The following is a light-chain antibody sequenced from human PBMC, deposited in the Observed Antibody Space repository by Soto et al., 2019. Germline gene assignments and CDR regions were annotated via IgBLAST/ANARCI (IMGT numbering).Light chain of an antibody. CDR1: STDVGAYNH. J-gene: IGLJ1*01. CDR2: GVT. V-gene: IGLV2-14*03. Sequence: QSALTQPASVSGSPGQSIAISCSGTSTDVGAYNHVSWYQHHPGKAPKLIIYGVTNRPSGVSNSFSGSKSGNTASLNISGLQSEDEADYHCISYTSDSTYVVGTGTKLTVL. CDR3: ISYTSDSTYV.